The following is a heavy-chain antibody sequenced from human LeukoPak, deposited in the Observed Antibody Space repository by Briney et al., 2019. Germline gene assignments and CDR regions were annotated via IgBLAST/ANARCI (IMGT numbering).Heavy chain of an antibody. CDR3: ARVNYGDGYGY. V-gene: IGHV4-59*01. D-gene: IGHD4-17*01. CDR2: IYYSGST. CDR1: GGSISSYY. Sequence: SETLSLTCTVSGGSISSYYWSWIRQPPGKGLEWIGYIYYSGSTNYNPSLKSRVTISVDTSKNQFSLKLSSVTAADTAVYYCARVNYGDGYGYWGQGTLVTVSS. J-gene: IGHJ4*02.